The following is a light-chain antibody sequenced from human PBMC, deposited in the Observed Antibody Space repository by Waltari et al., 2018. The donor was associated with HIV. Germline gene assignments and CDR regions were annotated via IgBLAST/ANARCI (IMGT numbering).Light chain of an antibody. CDR3: QQSYGSPFN. CDR1: QAISTH. CDR2: SAY. V-gene: IGKV1-39*01. Sequence: DIQMTQSPSSLSASLGDSVVITCRASQAISTHLNWYQQKPGKAPVLLVYSAYTLQPGAPSRFRGAGSGRDFSLSISGLQTEDFATYFCQQSYGSPFNFGPGT. J-gene: IGKJ3*01.